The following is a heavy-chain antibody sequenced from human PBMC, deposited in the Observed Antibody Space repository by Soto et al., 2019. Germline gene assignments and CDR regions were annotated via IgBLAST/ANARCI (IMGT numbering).Heavy chain of an antibody. J-gene: IGHJ5*02. D-gene: IGHD2-21*02. CDR2: IYYSGST. CDR3: ARAMVVTQNWFDP. Sequence: QVQLQESGPGLVKPSQTLSLTCTVSGGSISSGDYYWSWIRQPPGKGLEWIGYIYYSGSTYYNPALKSRVTISVDTSKNQFSLKLSSVTAADTAVYYCARAMVVTQNWFDPWGQGTLVTVSS. V-gene: IGHV4-30-4*01. CDR1: GGSISSGDYY.